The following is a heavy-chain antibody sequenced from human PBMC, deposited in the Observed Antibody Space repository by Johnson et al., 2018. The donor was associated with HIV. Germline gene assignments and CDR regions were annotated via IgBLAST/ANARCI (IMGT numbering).Heavy chain of an antibody. J-gene: IGHJ3*02. D-gene: IGHD3-22*01. CDR2: INSDGSST. CDR1: GFTFSSYW. V-gene: IGHV3-74*01. Sequence: VQLVESGGGLVQPGGSLILSCAASGFTFSSYWMHWVRQAPGKGLVWVSRINSDGSSTSYADSVKGRFTISRDNAKNTLYLQMNSLRAEDTAVYYCARECQYYYDSSGCTYDAFDIWGQGTMVTVSS. CDR3: ARECQYYYDSSGCTYDAFDI.